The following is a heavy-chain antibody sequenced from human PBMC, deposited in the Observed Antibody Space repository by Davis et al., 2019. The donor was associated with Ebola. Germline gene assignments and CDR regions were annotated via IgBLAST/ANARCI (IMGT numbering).Heavy chain of an antibody. D-gene: IGHD4-17*01. V-gene: IGHV4-4*02. Sequence: MPGGSLRLSCAVSGVSISSSNRWSWVRQPPGKGLEWIGYIYYSGSTNYNPSLKSRVTISVDTSKNQFSLKLSSVTAADTAVYYCASTVTTNDGAFDIWGQGTMVTVSS. J-gene: IGHJ3*02. CDR2: IYYSGST. CDR3: ASTVTTNDGAFDI. CDR1: GVSISSSNR.